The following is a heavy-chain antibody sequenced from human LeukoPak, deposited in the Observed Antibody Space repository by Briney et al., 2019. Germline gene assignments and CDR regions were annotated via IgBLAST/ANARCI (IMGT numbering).Heavy chain of an antibody. CDR1: GFTFSSYA. CDR2: ISYDGSIK. CDR3: ARDRSEKYSTDY. J-gene: IGHJ4*01. V-gene: IGHV3-30-3*01. D-gene: IGHD2-15*01. Sequence: PGKSLRLSCAASGFTFSSYAIHWVRQAPGKGLEWVAFISYDGSIKYYAHYVKGRFTISRDNSKNTLSLQMNSLRGEDTAVYYCARDRSEKYSTDYWSHGTLVTVSS.